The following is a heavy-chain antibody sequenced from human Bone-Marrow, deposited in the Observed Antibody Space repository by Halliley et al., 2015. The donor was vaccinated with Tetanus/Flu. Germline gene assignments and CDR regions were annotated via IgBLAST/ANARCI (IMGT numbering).Heavy chain of an antibody. CDR2: VYYSGTT. V-gene: IGHV4-59*09. CDR3: ARGGPGGWGVFDF. D-gene: IGHD3-16*01. Sequence: EWFGYVYYSGTTMYNPSLPTRVSMSIDTSKNQFSLNLISVPAADSAVYYCARGGPGGWGVFDFWGQGALVTVSS. J-gene: IGHJ4*02.